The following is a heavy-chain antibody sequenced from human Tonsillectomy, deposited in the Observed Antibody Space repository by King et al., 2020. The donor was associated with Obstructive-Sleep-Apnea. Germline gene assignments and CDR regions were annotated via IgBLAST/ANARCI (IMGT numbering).Heavy chain of an antibody. CDR1: GFTVSSYA. V-gene: IGHV3-30*04. CDR3: AGDYYYCSGSYSYRMGGFDY. J-gene: IGHJ4*02. D-gene: IGHD3-10*01. CDR2: ISYDGSNK. Sequence: VQLVESGGGVVQPGRSLRLSWEASGFTVSSYAMHWVRQAPGKGLEWVAVISYDGSNKYYADSVKGRFTISRDNSKKTLYLQMNSLRAEETAVYYCAGDYYYCSGSYSYRMGGFDYWGQGTLVTVSS.